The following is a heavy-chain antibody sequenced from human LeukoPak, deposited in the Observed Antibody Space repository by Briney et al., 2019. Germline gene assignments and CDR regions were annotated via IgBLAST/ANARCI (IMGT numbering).Heavy chain of an antibody. Sequence: GGSLRLSCAASGFTFSSYSMNWVRQAPGKGLEWVSSISSSSSYIYYADSVKGRFTISRDNAKNSLYLQMNGLRAEDTAVYYCARVGSRSGGIHDAFDIWGQGTMVTVSS. CDR1: GFTFSSYS. D-gene: IGHD2-15*01. J-gene: IGHJ3*02. CDR3: ARVGSRSGGIHDAFDI. CDR2: ISSSSSYI. V-gene: IGHV3-21*01.